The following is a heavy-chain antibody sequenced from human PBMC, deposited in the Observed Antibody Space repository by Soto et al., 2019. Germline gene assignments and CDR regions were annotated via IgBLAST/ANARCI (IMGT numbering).Heavy chain of an antibody. D-gene: IGHD6-25*01. Sequence: PGESLKISFKGSGYSFTSYWISWVRQMPGKGLEWMGRIDPSDSYTNYSPSFQGHVTISADKSISTAYLQWSSLKASDTAMYYCARFRYGVASVYYFDYWGQGTLVTVSS. CDR1: GYSFTSYW. CDR3: ARFRYGVASVYYFDY. CDR2: IDPSDSYT. V-gene: IGHV5-10-1*01. J-gene: IGHJ4*02.